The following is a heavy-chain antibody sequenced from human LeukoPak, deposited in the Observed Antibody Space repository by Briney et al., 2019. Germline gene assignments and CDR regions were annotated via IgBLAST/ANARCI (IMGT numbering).Heavy chain of an antibody. Sequence: GSLRLSCAASGFTFSSYGIHWVRQAPGKGLEWVAVISYGGSNKYYADSVKGRFTISRDNSKNTLYLQMNSLRAEDTAVYYCAKGGKLARGWGSHYYYYYMDVWGKGTTVTVSS. V-gene: IGHV3-30*18. D-gene: IGHD6-6*01. CDR1: GFTFSSYG. CDR3: AKGGKLARGWGSHYYYYYMDV. CDR2: ISYGGSNK. J-gene: IGHJ6*03.